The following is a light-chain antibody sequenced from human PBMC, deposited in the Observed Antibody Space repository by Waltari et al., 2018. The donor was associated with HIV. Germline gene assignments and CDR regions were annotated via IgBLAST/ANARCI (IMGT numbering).Light chain of an antibody. V-gene: IGKV3-15*01. CDR1: QSVSDN. CDR3: QHYYNRPRT. J-gene: IGKJ2*01. Sequence: EIVMTQSPATLSVSPGEGATLSCRASQSVSDNLALYQQKPGQAPRLLIYGTSARATGVPARFSGSGSGTEFTLTISSLQSEDFAVYYCQHYYNRPRTFGQGTKLEIK. CDR2: GTS.